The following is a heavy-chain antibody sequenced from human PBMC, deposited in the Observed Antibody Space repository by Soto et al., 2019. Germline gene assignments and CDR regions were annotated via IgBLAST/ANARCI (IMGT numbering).Heavy chain of an antibody. J-gene: IGHJ4*02. Sequence: QVQLVESGGGVVQPGRSLRLSCAASGFTFSSYGMHWVRQAPGKGLEWVAVIWYDGSNKYYADSVKGRFTISRDNSKNKLYLQMNSLRAEDTAVYYCSRGVGATGWGQGTLVTVFS. CDR1: GFTFSSYG. D-gene: IGHD1-26*01. V-gene: IGHV3-33*01. CDR2: IWYDGSNK. CDR3: SRGVGATG.